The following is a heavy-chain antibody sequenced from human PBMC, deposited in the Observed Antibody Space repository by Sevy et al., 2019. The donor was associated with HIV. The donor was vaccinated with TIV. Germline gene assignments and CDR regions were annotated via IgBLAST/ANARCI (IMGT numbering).Heavy chain of an antibody. CDR1: GYSFTKYL. CDR3: ARQILGGSSTWYFLDAFDI. CDR2: IYPGDSDI. J-gene: IGHJ3*02. V-gene: IGHV5-51*01. D-gene: IGHD2-2*01. Sequence: GESLKISCKGSGYSFTKYLIGWVRQMPGKGLEWMGIIYPGDSDIRYSPSFPGQVTFSVDKSISTAYLQWSSLKASDTAMYYCARQILGGSSTWYFLDAFDIWGQGTMVTVSS.